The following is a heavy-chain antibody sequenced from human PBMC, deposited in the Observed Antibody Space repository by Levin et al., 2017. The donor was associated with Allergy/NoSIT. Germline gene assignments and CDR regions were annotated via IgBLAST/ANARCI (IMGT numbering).Heavy chain of an antibody. J-gene: IGHJ3*01. Sequence: GESLKISCAGTGFTFSGYWMSWVRQAPGKGLEWLANIKKDGRETNYLDSVKGRFTISRDNVNNSLFLQMNSLRADDPAVYYCVRDQRYSRGWSEAFDLLGQETVVIVSS. D-gene: IGHD6-19*01. V-gene: IGHV3-7*04. CDR1: GFTFSGYW. CDR2: IKKDGRET. CDR3: VRDQRYSRGWSEAFDL.